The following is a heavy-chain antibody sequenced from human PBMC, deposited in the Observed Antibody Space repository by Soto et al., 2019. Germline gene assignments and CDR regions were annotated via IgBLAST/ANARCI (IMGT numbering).Heavy chain of an antibody. Sequence: QITLKESGPPLVKPTQTLTLTCTFSGFSLTTDDVGVGWIRQFPGKALDWLAVVYWDDDKRYSPSLKSRLTSTKDTSKNQVFLTMSNMDPVDTATYYCAHTRYSISSFDYWGQGTLVTVSS. CDR1: GFSLTTDDVG. CDR2: VYWDDDK. D-gene: IGHD6-6*01. CDR3: AHTRYSISSFDY. J-gene: IGHJ4*02. V-gene: IGHV2-5*02.